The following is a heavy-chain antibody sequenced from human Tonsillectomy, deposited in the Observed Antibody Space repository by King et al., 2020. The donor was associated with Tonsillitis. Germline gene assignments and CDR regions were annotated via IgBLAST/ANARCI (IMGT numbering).Heavy chain of an antibody. CDR3: ARDRWGYYHDNMEEGGGAFAF. V-gene: IGHV1-69*01. Sequence: QLVQSGAEVKKPGSSVKVSCKASGGTFSSYAISWVRQAPGQGLEWMGGIIPIFGTPNYAQNFQGRVTITADESTRPAYMELSSLRSEDTAVYYCARDRWGYYHDNMEEGGGAFAFWGQGTVFTASS. J-gene: IGHJ3*01. CDR1: GGTFSSYA. CDR2: IIPIFGTP. D-gene: IGHD3-22*01.